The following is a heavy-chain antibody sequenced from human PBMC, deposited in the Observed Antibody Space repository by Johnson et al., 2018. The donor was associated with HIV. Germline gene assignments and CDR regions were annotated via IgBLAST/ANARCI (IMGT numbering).Heavy chain of an antibody. CDR2: IYSGDTT. D-gene: IGHD5-18*01. CDR3: ARAYTYGAFDI. CDR1: RFTFSTNY. V-gene: IGHV3-66*01. J-gene: IGHJ3*02. Sequence: VQLVESGGGLVQPGGSLRLSCAASRFTFSTNYMSWIRQAPGKGLEWVSVIYSGDTTYYAGSVKGRFTISRDNSKNTLYLQMNSLRVDDTAIYYCARAYTYGAFDIWGQGTMVTVSS.